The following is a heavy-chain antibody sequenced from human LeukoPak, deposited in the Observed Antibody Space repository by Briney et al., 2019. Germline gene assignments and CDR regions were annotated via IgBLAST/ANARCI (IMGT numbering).Heavy chain of an antibody. V-gene: IGHV3-53*01. Sequence: GGSLRLSCAASGFTVSSNYMSWVRQAPGKGLEWVSVIYSGGSTYYTDSVKGRFTISRDNSKNTLYLQMNSLRAEDTAVYYCATRDYYDSSGYPDAFDIWGQGTMVTVSS. D-gene: IGHD3-22*01. CDR1: GFTVSSNY. CDR2: IYSGGST. J-gene: IGHJ3*02. CDR3: ATRDYYDSSGYPDAFDI.